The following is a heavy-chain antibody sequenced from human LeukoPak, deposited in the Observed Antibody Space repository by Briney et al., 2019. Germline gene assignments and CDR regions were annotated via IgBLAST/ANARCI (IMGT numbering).Heavy chain of an antibody. V-gene: IGHV4-59*01. D-gene: IGHD1-26*01. CDR2: IYYSGST. J-gene: IGHJ4*02. CDR1: GGSISSYY. Sequence: SETLSLTCTVSGGSISSYYWSWIRQPPGKGLEWIGYIYYSGSTNYNPSLKSRVTISVDTSKNQFSLKLSSVTAADTAVYYCARDHPVGATRIEIDYWGQGTLVTVSS. CDR3: ARDHPVGATRIEIDY.